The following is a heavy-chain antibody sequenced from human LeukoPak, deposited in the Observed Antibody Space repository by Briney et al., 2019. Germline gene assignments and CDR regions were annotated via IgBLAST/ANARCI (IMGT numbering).Heavy chain of an antibody. CDR3: AREGGDIVGVYDAFDI. Sequence: GGSLRLSCAASGFTFSSYSMNWVRQAPGKGLEWVSSISSSSSYIYYADSVKGRFTISRDNAKNSLYLQMNSLRAEDTAVYYSAREGGDIVGVYDAFDIWGQGTMVTVS. CDR1: GFTFSSYS. CDR2: ISSSSSYI. D-gene: IGHD1-26*01. V-gene: IGHV3-21*01. J-gene: IGHJ3*02.